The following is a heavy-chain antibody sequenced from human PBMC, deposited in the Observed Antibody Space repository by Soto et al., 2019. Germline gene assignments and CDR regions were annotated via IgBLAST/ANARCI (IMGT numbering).Heavy chain of an antibody. Sequence: EVQLLESGGGLIQPGGSLRLSCAASGFTFSSYAMNWVRQAPGKGLEWVSGISGSDVGGSDVGTYYADSVKGRFTISRDNSKSALFMQMNNLRDEDTAVYYCAKSLTRSGTYPFDYWGQGTLVTVSS. CDR2: ISGSDVGGSDVGT. D-gene: IGHD1-26*01. J-gene: IGHJ4*02. CDR1: GFTFSSYA. V-gene: IGHV3-23*01. CDR3: AKSLTRSGTYPFDY.